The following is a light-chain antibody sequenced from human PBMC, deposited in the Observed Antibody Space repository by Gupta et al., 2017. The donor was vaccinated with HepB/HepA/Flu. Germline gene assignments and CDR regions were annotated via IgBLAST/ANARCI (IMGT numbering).Light chain of an antibody. CDR2: SND. CDR1: SSNVGNNV. V-gene: IGLV1-44*01. Sequence: GTPGQKVAISCSGSSSNVGNNVVNWYQQVPGTSPKLLIYSNDQRPSGVPGRFSGSKSGTSASLAISGLQSEDEAVYYCATWDFTLRGAVIGGGTSLSVL. CDR3: ATWDFTLRGAV. J-gene: IGLJ2*01.